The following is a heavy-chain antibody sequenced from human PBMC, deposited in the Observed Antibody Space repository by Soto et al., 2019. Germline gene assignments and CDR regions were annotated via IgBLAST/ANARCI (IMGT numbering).Heavy chain of an antibody. V-gene: IGHV1-69*02. CDR2: IIPILGIA. D-gene: IGHD6-19*01. CDR3: ARLGGFCGSGWYAFA. Sequence: QVQLVQSGAEVKKPGSSVKVSCKASGSTFSSYTISWVRQAPGQGPEWMGRIIPILGIANYAQKFQGRVTITADKSTCTASLELSSLRSADTAVYSCARLGGFCGSGWYAFAWGRGTMVTVSS. J-gene: IGHJ5*02. CDR1: GSTFSSYT.